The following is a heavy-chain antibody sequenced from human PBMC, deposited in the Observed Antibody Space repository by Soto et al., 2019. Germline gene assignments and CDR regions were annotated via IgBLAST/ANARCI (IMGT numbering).Heavy chain of an antibody. D-gene: IGHD4-17*01. CDR3: TRWVYGDYIEDY. Sequence: QVRLVQSGAEVKKPGSSVKVSCKTSGGTFSSYTITWVRQAPGQGLEWMGRMIPIFGIADSAQKFQGRLTITADKSTSTAYMELSSLKSEDTAVYFCTRWVYGDYIEDYWGQGTLVTVSS. CDR1: GGTFSSYT. CDR2: MIPIFGIA. J-gene: IGHJ4*02. V-gene: IGHV1-69*02.